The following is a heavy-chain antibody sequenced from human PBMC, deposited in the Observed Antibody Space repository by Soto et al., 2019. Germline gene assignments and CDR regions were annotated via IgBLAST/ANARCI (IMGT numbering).Heavy chain of an antibody. Sequence: GGSLRLSCAASGFTFSSYGMHWVRQAPGKGLEWVAVIWYGGSNKYYADSVKGRFTISRDNSKNTLYLQMNSLRAEDTAVYYCARDRRDGYNRLFDYWGQGTLVTVSS. V-gene: IGHV3-33*01. CDR2: IWYGGSNK. D-gene: IGHD5-12*01. J-gene: IGHJ4*02. CDR1: GFTFSSYG. CDR3: ARDRRDGYNRLFDY.